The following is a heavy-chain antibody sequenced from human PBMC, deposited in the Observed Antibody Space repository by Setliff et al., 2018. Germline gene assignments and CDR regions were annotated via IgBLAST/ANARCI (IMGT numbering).Heavy chain of an antibody. CDR1: GFTFSSYE. CDR3: AKVPGAIVVVPAAAWFDP. CDR2: ISSSGSTI. V-gene: IGHV3-48*03. J-gene: IGHJ5*02. Sequence: GGSLRLSCAASGFTFSSYEMNWVRQAPGKGLEWVSYISSSGSTIYYADSVKGRFTISRDNSKNTLYLQMNSLRAEDTAVYYCAKVPGAIVVVPAAAWFDPWGQGTLVTVSS. D-gene: IGHD2-2*01.